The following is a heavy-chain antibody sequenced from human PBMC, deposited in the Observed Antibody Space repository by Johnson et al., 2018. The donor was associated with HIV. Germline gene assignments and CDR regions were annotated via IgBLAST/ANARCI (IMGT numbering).Heavy chain of an antibody. J-gene: IGHJ3*02. CDR3: ARAIGNWDAFDI. D-gene: IGHD7-27*01. CDR1: GFTFSSYA. CDR2: ISYDGSNK. Sequence: VQLVESGGGVVQPGRSLRLSCAASGFTFSSYAMHWVRQAPGKGLEWVAVISYDGSNKYYADSVKGRFTISRDNSKNTLYLQMNSLRAEDTAVYYCARAIGNWDAFDIWGQGTMVTVSS. V-gene: IGHV3-30*14.